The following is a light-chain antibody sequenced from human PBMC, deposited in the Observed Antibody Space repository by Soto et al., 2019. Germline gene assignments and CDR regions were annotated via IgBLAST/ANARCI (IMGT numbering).Light chain of an antibody. Sequence: EIVLTQSPGTLSLSPGERATLSCRASQSVSSSYLAWYQQKPGQAPRLLIYVASSSATDIPDRFSGSGSGADVTLIISILEPEDFSVYYCQQYCSSPRYAFGQVTKLEIK. CDR2: VAS. CDR3: QQYCSSPRYA. V-gene: IGKV3-20*01. J-gene: IGKJ2*01. CDR1: QSVSSSY.